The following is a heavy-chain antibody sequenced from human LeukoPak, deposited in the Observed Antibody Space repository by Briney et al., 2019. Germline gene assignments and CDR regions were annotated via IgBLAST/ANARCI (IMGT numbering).Heavy chain of an antibody. Sequence: GASVTVSCKASGYTFTSYGISWVRQAPGQGLEWMGWISAYNGNTNYAQKLQGRVTMTTDTSTSTAYMELRSLRSDDTAVYYCARGRRRITIFGVVDMDVWGQGTTVTVSS. V-gene: IGHV1-18*01. CDR2: ISAYNGNT. J-gene: IGHJ6*01. D-gene: IGHD3-3*01. CDR1: GYTFTSYG. CDR3: ARGRRRITIFGVVDMDV.